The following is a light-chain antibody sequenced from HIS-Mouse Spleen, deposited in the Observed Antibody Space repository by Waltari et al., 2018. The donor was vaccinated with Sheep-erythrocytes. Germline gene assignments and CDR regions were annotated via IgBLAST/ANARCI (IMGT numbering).Light chain of an antibody. V-gene: IGLV2-14*01. Sequence: QSALTQPASVSGSPGQSITISCTGTSSDVGGYNYVSWYQQHPGKATKLMIYEVSTRPSGVSNRFSGSKSGNTASLTISGLQAEDEADYYCSSYTSSSTYVFGTGTKVTVL. CDR2: EVS. CDR1: SSDVGGYNY. CDR3: SSYTSSSTYV. J-gene: IGLJ1*01.